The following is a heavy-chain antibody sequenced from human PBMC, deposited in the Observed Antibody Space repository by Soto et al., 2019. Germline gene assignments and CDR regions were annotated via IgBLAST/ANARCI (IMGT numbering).Heavy chain of an antibody. Sequence: QVQLQESGPGLVKPSETLSLTCTVSGGSISSYYWSWIRQPPGKGLEWIGYIYYSGSTNYNPSLMRRVTIAVDPSKSMSSLKLGSVTAAATAVYYCAGDCISPSCPGAFVIWGQGTMVIVSS. V-gene: IGHV4-59*01. CDR2: IYYSGST. CDR1: GGSISSYY. CDR3: AGDCISPSCPGAFVI. D-gene: IGHD2-2*01. J-gene: IGHJ3*02.